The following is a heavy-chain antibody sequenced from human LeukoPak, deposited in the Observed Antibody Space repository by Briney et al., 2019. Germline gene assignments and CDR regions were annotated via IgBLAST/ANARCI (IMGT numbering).Heavy chain of an antibody. D-gene: IGHD4-11*01. V-gene: IGHV4-59*01. Sequence: SETLSLTCTVSGGSISSYYWSWIRQPPGKGLEWIGYIYYSGSTNYNPSLKSRVTISVDTSKNQFSLKLSSVTAADTAVYYCARGEGSPSNDLDYWGQGTLVTVSS. CDR3: ARGEGSPSNDLDY. CDR1: GGSISSYY. CDR2: IYYSGST. J-gene: IGHJ4*02.